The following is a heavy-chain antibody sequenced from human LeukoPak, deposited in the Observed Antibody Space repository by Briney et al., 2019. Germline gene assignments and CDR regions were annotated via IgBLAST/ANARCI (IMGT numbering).Heavy chain of an antibody. Sequence: SETLSLTCAVSGGPINSGNYDWGWIRQPPGKGLQWIGSINHSGSPYYTPSLQGRVTMSVDTSKNQFSLKLSSVTAADTAVYYCARRIIAAHRGSYFDSWGQGTLVTVSS. CDR3: ARRIIAAHRGSYFDS. J-gene: IGHJ4*02. CDR2: INHSGSP. D-gene: IGHD6-6*01. V-gene: IGHV4-39*01. CDR1: GGPINSGNYD.